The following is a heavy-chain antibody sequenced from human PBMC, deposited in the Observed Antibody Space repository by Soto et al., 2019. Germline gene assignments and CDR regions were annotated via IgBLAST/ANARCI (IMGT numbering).Heavy chain of an antibody. CDR3: ARGTYCGDDCYLAY. Sequence: SETLSLTCSVFGDSISKFYWSWIRQSAGKGLEWIGRIYNSGIINYNPSLESRLTMSVDPSKNQISLKLTSVTAADTAIYYCARGTYCGDDCYLAYWGMGTRVTVSS. CDR1: GDSISKFY. D-gene: IGHD2-21*02. J-gene: IGHJ4*02. V-gene: IGHV4-4*07. CDR2: IYNSGII.